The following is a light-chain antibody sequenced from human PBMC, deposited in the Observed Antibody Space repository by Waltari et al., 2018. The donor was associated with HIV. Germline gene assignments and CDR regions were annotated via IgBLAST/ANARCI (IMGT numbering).Light chain of an antibody. CDR1: SSDVGGYNY. Sequence: QSALTQPASVSGSLGQSITIPCTGTSSDVGGYNYVSWYQQHQGKAPKLTIYDVSNRPSGVANRFSGSKSGNTASLTISGLQAEDETDYYCSSYTSSSTYYVFGTGTKVTVL. V-gene: IGLV2-14*03. J-gene: IGLJ1*01. CDR3: SSYTSSSTYYV. CDR2: DVS.